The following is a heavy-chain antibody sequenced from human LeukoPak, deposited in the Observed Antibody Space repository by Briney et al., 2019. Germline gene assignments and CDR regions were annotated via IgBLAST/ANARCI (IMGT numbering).Heavy chain of an antibody. V-gene: IGHV3-21*01. Sequence: GGSLRLSCAASGFTFSSYSMNWVRQAPGKGLEWVSSISSSSSYIYYADSVRGRFTISRDNAKNTLYLQMNSLRAEDTAVYYCAREWTTSPLYYYGMDVWGQGTTVTVSS. CDR2: ISSSSSYI. CDR3: AREWTTSPLYYYGMDV. D-gene: IGHD4-11*01. J-gene: IGHJ6*02. CDR1: GFTFSSYS.